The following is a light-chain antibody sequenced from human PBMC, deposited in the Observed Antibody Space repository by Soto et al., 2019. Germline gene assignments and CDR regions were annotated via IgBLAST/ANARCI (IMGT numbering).Light chain of an antibody. CDR3: QHIYSIPIT. CDR2: AAS. CDR1: QGIGSY. V-gene: IGKV1-39*01. Sequence: IQLTQSPSSLSASVGDRVTITCRASQGIGSYLAWYQQKPGEAPKLLIYAASSLQSGVPSRFSGSGSGTHFTLTITSLQPEDFATYYCQHIYSIPITFGQGTRLEIK. J-gene: IGKJ5*01.